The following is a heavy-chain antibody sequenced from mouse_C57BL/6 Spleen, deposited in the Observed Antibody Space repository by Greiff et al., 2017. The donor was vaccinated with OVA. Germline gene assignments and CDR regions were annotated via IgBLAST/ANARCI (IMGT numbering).Heavy chain of an antibody. CDR3: ARDEYLIITVVGGGYMDV. D-gene: IGHD1-1*01. Sequence: QVQLQQSGAELARPGASVKLSCKASGYTFTSYGISWVKQRPGQGLEWIGEIYPRSGNTYYNEKFKGKATLTADKSSSTAYMELSSLTSEDSAVYGCARDEYLIITVVGGGYMDVWGTGTTVTVSS. CDR1: GYTFTSYG. CDR2: IYPRSGNT. V-gene: IGHV1-81*01. J-gene: IGHJ1*03.